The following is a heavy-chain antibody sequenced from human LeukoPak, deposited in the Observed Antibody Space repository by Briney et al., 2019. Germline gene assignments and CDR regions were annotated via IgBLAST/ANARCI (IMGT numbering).Heavy chain of an antibody. CDR1: GGSLSHFF. CDR3: ARVVEEVGGGNWFDP. Sequence: SETLSLTCSVSGGSLSHFFWTWIRQSPGGGLEWIASVGHTGTTNYKSSLKSRLTISKDTSKNQVSLRLTSVTVADTAMYYCARVVEEVGGGNWFDPWAREPWSPSPQ. J-gene: IGHJ5*02. CDR2: VGHTGTT. D-gene: IGHD3-16*01. V-gene: IGHV4-59*01.